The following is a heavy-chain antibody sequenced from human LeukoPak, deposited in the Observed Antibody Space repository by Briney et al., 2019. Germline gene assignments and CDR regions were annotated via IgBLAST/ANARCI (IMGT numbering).Heavy chain of an antibody. V-gene: IGHV3-21*06. CDR3: ARTVVPAHDAFDI. CDR1: GFTFSSYS. Sequence: PGGSLRLSCAASGFTFSSYSMNWVRQAPGKGLEWVASISSSSSYIYYADSVKGRFTISRDNAKNSLYLQMNSLRAEDTAVYYCARTVVPAHDAFDIWGQGTMVTVSS. CDR2: ISSSSSYI. J-gene: IGHJ3*02. D-gene: IGHD2-2*01.